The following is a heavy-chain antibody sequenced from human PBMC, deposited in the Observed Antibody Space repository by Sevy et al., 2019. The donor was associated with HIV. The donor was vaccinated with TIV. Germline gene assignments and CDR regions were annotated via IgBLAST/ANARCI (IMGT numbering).Heavy chain of an antibody. Sequence: GGSLRLSCAAPGFTFSSYAMSWVRQAPGKGLEWVSAISGSGGSTYYADSVKGRFTISRDNSKNTLYLQMNSLRAEDTAVYYCAKRDYGDYGAFDIWGQGTMVTVSS. CDR2: ISGSGGST. J-gene: IGHJ3*02. D-gene: IGHD4-17*01. CDR3: AKRDYGDYGAFDI. CDR1: GFTFSSYA. V-gene: IGHV3-23*01.